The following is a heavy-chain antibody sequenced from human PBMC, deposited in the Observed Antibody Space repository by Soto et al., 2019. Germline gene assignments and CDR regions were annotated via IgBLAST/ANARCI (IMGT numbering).Heavy chain of an antibody. V-gene: IGHV4-39*01. CDR3: ASQYGSGSYYYYYYYGMDV. Sequence: PSETLSLTCFVSGGSMSSGGYYWSWIRQHPGKGLECIGYIYYSGSTYYNPSLKSRVTISVDTSKNQFSLKLSSVTAAETAVYYCASQYGSGSYYYYYYYGMDVWGQGTTVTVSS. CDR2: IYYSGST. D-gene: IGHD3-10*01. J-gene: IGHJ6*02. CDR1: GGSMSSGGYY.